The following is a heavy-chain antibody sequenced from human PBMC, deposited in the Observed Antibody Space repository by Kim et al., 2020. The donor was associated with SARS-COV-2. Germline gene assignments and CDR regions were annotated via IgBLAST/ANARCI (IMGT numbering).Heavy chain of an antibody. CDR3: ARKVMTTLGGVIDQGFDY. CDR1: GFTFSSYS. D-gene: IGHD3-16*02. Sequence: GGSLRLSCAASGFTFSSYSMNWVRQAPGKGLEWVSSISGRGSNTYHADSVKGRFTISRDNAKSSLYLQMNGLRAEDTAVYYCARKVMTTLGGVIDQGFDYWGQGTLLTVSS. V-gene: IGHV3-21*01. J-gene: IGHJ4*02. CDR2: ISGRGSNT.